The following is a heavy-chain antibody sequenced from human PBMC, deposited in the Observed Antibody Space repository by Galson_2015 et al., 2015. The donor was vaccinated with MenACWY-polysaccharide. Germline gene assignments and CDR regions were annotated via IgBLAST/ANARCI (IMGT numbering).Heavy chain of an antibody. CDR2: IWYAGGKR. Sequence: SLRLSCAASDFTFSAHGMHWVRQAPGKGLEWVAAIWYAGGKRYYADAVGGRFAVSRDNSQSTLYLQMDSLGVEDTAMYYCAREVHYNDYLGYYFGFWGQGTLVSVSS. CDR1: DFTFSAHG. CDR3: AREVHYNDYLGYYFGF. V-gene: IGHV3-33*01. J-gene: IGHJ4*01. D-gene: IGHD4-11*01.